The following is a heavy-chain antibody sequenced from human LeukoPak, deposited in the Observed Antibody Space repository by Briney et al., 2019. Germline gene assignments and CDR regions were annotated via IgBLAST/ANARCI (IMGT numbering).Heavy chain of an antibody. CDR1: GLSISNAW. CDR2: IKRKIDGETT. D-gene: IGHD3-22*01. Sequence: GGSLRLSCVGSGLSISNAWMSWVRQATGKGLEWVGRIKRKIDGETTDYAAPVKGRYTISRDDSKNTLYLHMNSLNTEDTAVYYCTADVPESSGYSSDYWGQGTLVTVSS. V-gene: IGHV3-15*01. CDR3: TADVPESSGYSSDY. J-gene: IGHJ4*02.